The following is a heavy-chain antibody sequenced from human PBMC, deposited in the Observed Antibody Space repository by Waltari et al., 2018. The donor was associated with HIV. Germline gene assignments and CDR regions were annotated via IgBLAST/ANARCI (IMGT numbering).Heavy chain of an antibody. Sequence: QVQLVESGGGVVQPGRSLRLSCAASGFTFSTYGMHWVRQAPGKGLEWVAVIWNDGTNKYYADSVKGRFTISRDNSKKTLYLQMNSLRAEDAAVYYCARDNQAADGGLDCWGQGTLVTDSS. D-gene: IGHD6-13*01. CDR3: ARDNQAADGGLDC. CDR2: IWNDGTNK. J-gene: IGHJ4*02. CDR1: GFTFSTYG. V-gene: IGHV3-33*01.